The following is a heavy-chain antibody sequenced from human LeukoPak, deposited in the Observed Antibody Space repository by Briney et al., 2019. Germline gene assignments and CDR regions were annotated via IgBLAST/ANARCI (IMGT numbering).Heavy chain of an antibody. Sequence: SETLSLTCTVSGGSISSYYWSWIRQPPGKGLEWIGYIYYSGSTNYNPSLKSRVTISVDTSKNQFSLKLSSVTAADTAVYYCAREARGIAAAGTSNYFDYWGQGTLVTVSS. V-gene: IGHV4-59*12. J-gene: IGHJ4*02. CDR2: IYYSGST. D-gene: IGHD6-13*01. CDR3: AREARGIAAAGTSNYFDY. CDR1: GGSISSYY.